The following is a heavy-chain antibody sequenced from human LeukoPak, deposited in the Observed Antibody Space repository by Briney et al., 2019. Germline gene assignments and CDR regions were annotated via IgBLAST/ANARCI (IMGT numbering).Heavy chain of an antibody. CDR1: GFTFSSYW. D-gene: IGHD5-12*01. CDR3: ATLYGGSTDY. Sequence: GGSLRLSCAASGFTFSSYWMNWVRQAPGKGLVWVSRIKPDGSSMSYADSVQGRFTISRDNAKNTLYLQMNSLRAEDTAVYYCATLYGGSTDYWGQGTLVTVSS. CDR2: IKPDGSSM. J-gene: IGHJ4*02. V-gene: IGHV3-74*01.